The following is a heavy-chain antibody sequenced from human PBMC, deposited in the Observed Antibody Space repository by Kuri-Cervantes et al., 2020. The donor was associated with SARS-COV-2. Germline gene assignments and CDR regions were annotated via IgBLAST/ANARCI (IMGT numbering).Heavy chain of an antibody. CDR2: IYYSGST. J-gene: IGHJ6*03. CDR1: GGSISSYY. Sequence: SETLSLTCTVSGGSISSYYWSWIRQPPGKGLEWIGYIYYSGSTDYNPSLKSRVTISVDTSKNQFSLKLSSVTAADTAVYYCARHIYYYYYMDVWGKGTTVTVSS. CDR3: ARHIYYYYYMDV. V-gene: IGHV4-59*08.